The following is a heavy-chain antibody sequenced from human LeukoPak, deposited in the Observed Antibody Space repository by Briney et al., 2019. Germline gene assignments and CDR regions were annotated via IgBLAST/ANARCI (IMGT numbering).Heavy chain of an antibody. CDR2: ISRSSNYI. Sequence: GGSLRLSCAASGFTFSNYNINWVRQAPGKGLEWVSSISRSSNYIYYADSVKGRFTISRDNAKNSLYLQMNSLRAEDTAVYYCAKRLSPWGQGTLVTVSS. J-gene: IGHJ4*02. CDR3: AKRLSP. CDR1: GFTFSNYN. V-gene: IGHV3-21*04.